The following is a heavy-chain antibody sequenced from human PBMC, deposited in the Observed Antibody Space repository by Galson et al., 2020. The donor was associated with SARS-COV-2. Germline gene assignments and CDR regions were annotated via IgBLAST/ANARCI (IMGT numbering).Heavy chain of an antibody. CDR3: AKLGGWFYFDG. V-gene: IGHV3-30-3*02. CDR2: MSYDETKV. Sequence: QAGGSLRLSCAASGFTFSLFAMHWVRQAPGKGLEWVAFMSYDETKVAYADSVKGRFSISRDNSKNTLYLQMNSLRPEDTAVYYCAKLGGWFYFDGWGQGDLVTVSS. CDR1: GFTFSLFA. D-gene: IGHD6-19*01. J-gene: IGHJ4*02.